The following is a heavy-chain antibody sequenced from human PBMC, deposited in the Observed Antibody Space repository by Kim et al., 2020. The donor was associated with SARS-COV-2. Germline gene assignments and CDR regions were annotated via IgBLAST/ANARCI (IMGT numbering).Heavy chain of an antibody. V-gene: IGHV1-2*06. Sequence: ASVKVSCKASGYTFTGYYMHWVRQAPGQGLEWMGRINPNSGGTNYAQKFQGRVTMTRDTSISTAYMELSRLRSDDTAVYYCASGVAVAGLDMDMWGQGTLGTVS. CDR2: INPNSGGT. CDR1: GYTFTGYY. J-gene: IGHJ4*02. CDR3: ASGVAVAGLDMDM. D-gene: IGHD6-19*01.